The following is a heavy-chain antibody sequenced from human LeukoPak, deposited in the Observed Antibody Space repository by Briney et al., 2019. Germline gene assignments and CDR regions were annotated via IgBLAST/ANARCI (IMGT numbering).Heavy chain of an antibody. J-gene: IGHJ4*02. CDR1: GGSFSAYY. CDR3: ARESAYSKLLDY. CDR2: INHSGST. V-gene: IGHV4-34*01. D-gene: IGHD4-11*01. Sequence: SETLSLTCAVYGGSFSAYYWGWIRQPPGKGLEWIGEINHSGSTNYNPSLKSRVTISVDTSKNQFSLKLSPVTAADTAVYYCARESAYSKLLDYWGQGTLVTVSS.